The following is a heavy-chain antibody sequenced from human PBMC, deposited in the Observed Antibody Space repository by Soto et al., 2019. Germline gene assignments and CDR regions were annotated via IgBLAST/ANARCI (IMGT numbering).Heavy chain of an antibody. Sequence: GGSLRLSCAASGFTFSSYSMNWVRQAPGQGLEWVSYISSSCSTIYYADSVKGRFTISRDNAKNSLYLQMNSLRAEDTAVYYCASWYYFGSGSYGYWGQGTLVAVSS. D-gene: IGHD3-10*01. V-gene: IGHV3-48*01. CDR1: GFTFSSYS. J-gene: IGHJ4*02. CDR2: ISSSCSTI. CDR3: ASWYYFGSGSYGY.